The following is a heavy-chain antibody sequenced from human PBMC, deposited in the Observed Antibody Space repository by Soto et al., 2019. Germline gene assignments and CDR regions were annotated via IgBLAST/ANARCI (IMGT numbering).Heavy chain of an antibody. CDR1: GFTFSRNT. D-gene: IGHD3-22*01. J-gene: IGHJ6*02. V-gene: IGHV3-23*01. CDR2: ISASGGTT. CDR3: AKDLGNYYYDSSGYSSYGMDV. Sequence: GGSLRLSCVTSGFTFSRNTMNWVRQAPGKGLEWVSAISASGGTTYYADSVKGRFTISRDNSKSTLYLQMNSLRAEDTAVYYCAKDLGNYYYDSSGYSSYGMDVWGQGTTVTVSS.